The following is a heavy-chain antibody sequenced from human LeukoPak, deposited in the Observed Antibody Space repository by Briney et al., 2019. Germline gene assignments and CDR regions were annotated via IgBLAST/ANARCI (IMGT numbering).Heavy chain of an antibody. CDR2: INHSGST. Sequence: SETLSLTCAVYGGSFSGYYWSWIRQPPGKGLEWIGEINHSGSTNYNPSLKSRVTISVDTSKNQFSLKLSSVTAADTAVYYCARDRLPDYYGSGSLLRAFDIWGQGTMVTVSS. CDR1: GGSFSGYY. V-gene: IGHV4-34*01. CDR3: ARDRLPDYYGSGSLLRAFDI. J-gene: IGHJ3*02. D-gene: IGHD3-10*01.